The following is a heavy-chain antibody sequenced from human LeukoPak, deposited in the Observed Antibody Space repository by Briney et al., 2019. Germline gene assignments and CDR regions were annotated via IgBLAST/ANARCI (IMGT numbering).Heavy chain of an antibody. J-gene: IGHJ4*02. D-gene: IGHD3-22*01. CDR3: ARLYYYDTHGLDH. Sequence: SETLRLSCTVSGVSISSSAYWGWIRQPPGKGLEWIGTIYYSGSTYYNPSLKSLHTISVDTSKNQFSLKLSSVTAADTAVYYCARLYYYDTHGLDHWAEKPLHTVSS. CDR2: IYYSGST. CDR1: GVSISSSAY. V-gene: IGHV4-39*01.